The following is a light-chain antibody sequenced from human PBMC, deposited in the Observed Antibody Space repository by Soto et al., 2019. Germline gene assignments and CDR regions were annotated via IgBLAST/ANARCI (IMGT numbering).Light chain of an antibody. CDR3: QQYGSSGT. J-gene: IGKJ1*01. Sequence: EIVRTKSPATLSVSPGERATLSCRASQSVSNNYLAWYQQKPGQAPRLLIYGASNRATGIPDRFSGSGSGTDFTLTISRLEPEDFAVYYCQQYGSSGTFGQGTKVDIK. V-gene: IGKV3-20*01. CDR1: QSVSNNY. CDR2: GAS.